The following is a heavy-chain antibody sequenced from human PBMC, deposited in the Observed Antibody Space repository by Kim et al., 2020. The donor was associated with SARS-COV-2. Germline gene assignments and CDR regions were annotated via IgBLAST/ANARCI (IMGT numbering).Heavy chain of an antibody. CDR3: AKRYSYSDY. CDR2: GST. D-gene: IGHD5-18*01. Sequence: GSTHYADPVKGQFTISRDNSKNTLYLQMNSLRAEDTAVYYCAKRYSYSDYWGQGTLVTVSS. V-gene: IGHV3-23*01. J-gene: IGHJ4*02.